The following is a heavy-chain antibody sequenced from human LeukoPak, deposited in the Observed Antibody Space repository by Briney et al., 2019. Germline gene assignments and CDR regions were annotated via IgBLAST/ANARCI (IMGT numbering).Heavy chain of an antibody. V-gene: IGHV3-74*01. CDR1: GFTFDDYA. Sequence: GGSLRLSCAASGFTFDDYAMHWVRHAPGKGLVWVSRINSDGRTTTYADSVKGRFTISRDNAKNTLYLQMNSLRAEDTAVYYCAMIKEGWGQGTLVTVSS. CDR3: AMIKEG. D-gene: IGHD3-22*01. CDR2: INSDGRTT. J-gene: IGHJ4*02.